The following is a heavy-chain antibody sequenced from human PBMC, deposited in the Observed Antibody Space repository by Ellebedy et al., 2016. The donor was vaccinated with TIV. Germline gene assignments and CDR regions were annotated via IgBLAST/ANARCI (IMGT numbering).Heavy chain of an antibody. CDR2: ISTSGRTI. CDR1: GFTFSDYY. V-gene: IGHV3-11*01. CDR3: ARDARFIDQQHNWFDP. J-gene: IGHJ5*02. D-gene: IGHD2-2*01. Sequence: GGSLRLSCAASGFTFSDYYMSWIRQAPGKGLEWVSYISTSGRTIYCADSVKGRFTISRDNAKNSLYLQMKSLRAEDTAVYYCARDARFIDQQHNWFDPWGQGTLVTVSS.